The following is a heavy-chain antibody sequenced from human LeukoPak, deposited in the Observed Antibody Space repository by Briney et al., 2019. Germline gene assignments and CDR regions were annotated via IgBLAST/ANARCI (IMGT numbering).Heavy chain of an antibody. Sequence: GGSLRLSCAASGFTVSSNYMSWVRQAPGKGLEWVSVIYSGGSTYYADSVEGRFTISRDNSKNTLYLQMSSLRAEDTAVYYCASRATVTTDRFWFDPWGQGTLVTVSS. CDR2: IYSGGST. CDR1: GFTVSSNY. J-gene: IGHJ5*02. V-gene: IGHV3-53*01. D-gene: IGHD4-11*01. CDR3: ASRATVTTDRFWFDP.